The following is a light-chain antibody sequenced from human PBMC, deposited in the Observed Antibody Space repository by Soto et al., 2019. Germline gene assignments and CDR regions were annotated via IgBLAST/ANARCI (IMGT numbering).Light chain of an antibody. CDR3: TSYSSGSSLVI. V-gene: IGLV2-14*01. Sequence: QSALTQPASVSGSPGQSITISCTGTSSDVGDYNYVSWYRQHPGNAPKLIIYEVTHRPSGISNRFSGSKSGNTASLTISGLHADDESYYYCTSYSSGSSLVIFGGGTKVTVL. CDR2: EVT. CDR1: SSDVGDYNY. J-gene: IGLJ2*01.